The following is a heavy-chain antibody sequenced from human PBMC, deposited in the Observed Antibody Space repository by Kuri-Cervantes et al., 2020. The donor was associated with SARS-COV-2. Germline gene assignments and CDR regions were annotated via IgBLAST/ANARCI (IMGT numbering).Heavy chain of an antibody. CDR3: TTDPGGSYAYYYYYMDV. CDR2: IRSKAYGGTT. Sequence: GESLKISCTASGFTFGDYAMSWVRQAPGKGLEWVGFIRSKAYGGTTEYAASVKGRFTISRDDSKSIAYLQMNSLKTEDTAVYYCTTDPGGSYAYYYYYMDVWGKGTTVTVSS. CDR1: GFTFGDYA. J-gene: IGHJ6*03. V-gene: IGHV3-49*04. D-gene: IGHD1-26*01.